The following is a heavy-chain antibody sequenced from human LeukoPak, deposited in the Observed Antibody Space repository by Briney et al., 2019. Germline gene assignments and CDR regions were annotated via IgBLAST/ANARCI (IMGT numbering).Heavy chain of an antibody. J-gene: IGHJ4*02. V-gene: IGHV3-15*07. Sequence: GGSLRLSCAASGFTFSNAWTNWVRQAPGKGLEWVGRIKSKTDGGPTDYAAPVKGRFTISRDDSKNTLYLQMNSLKTEDTAVYYCTTDWPTYYHDSSGYPFFDYWGQGTLVTVSS. CDR1: GFTFSNAW. CDR2: IKSKTDGGPT. D-gene: IGHD3-22*01. CDR3: TTDWPTYYHDSSGYPFFDY.